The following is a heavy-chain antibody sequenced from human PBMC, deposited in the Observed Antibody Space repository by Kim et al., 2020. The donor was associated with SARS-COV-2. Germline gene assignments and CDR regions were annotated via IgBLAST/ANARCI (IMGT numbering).Heavy chain of an antibody. Sequence: GESLKISCKGSGYSFTSYWISWVRQMPGKGLEWMGRIDPSDSYTNYSPSFQGHVTISADKSISTAYLQWSSLKASDTAMYYCARLDSSGWSAENYFDYWGQGTLVTVSS. CDR3: ARLDSSGWSAENYFDY. CDR1: GYSFTSYW. J-gene: IGHJ4*02. V-gene: IGHV5-10-1*01. CDR2: IDPSDSYT. D-gene: IGHD6-19*01.